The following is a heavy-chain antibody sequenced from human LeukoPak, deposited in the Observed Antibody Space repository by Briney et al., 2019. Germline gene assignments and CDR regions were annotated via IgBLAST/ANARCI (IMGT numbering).Heavy chain of an antibody. D-gene: IGHD1-1*01. CDR3: ARDSPGTPLSWYYGMDV. V-gene: IGHV3-53*01. J-gene: IGHJ6*02. CDR1: GFTVSNNY. CDR2: IYSGGST. Sequence: GGSLRLSCAASGFTVSNNYMSWVRQAPEKGLEWVSVIYSGGSTYYADSVKGRFTISRDTSKNTLSLQMNSLRAEDTAVYYCARDSPGTPLSWYYGMDVWGQGTTVTVSS.